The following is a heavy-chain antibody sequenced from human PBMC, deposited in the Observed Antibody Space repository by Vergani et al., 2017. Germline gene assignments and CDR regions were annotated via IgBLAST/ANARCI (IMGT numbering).Heavy chain of an antibody. CDR2: IIPIFGTA. D-gene: IGHD6-6*01. J-gene: IGHJ6*03. CDR3: AREISSSSSSFYYYYMDV. Sequence: QVQLVQSGAEVKKPGSSVKVSCKASGGTFSSYAISWVRQAPGQGLEWMGGIIPIFGTANYAQKFQGRVTITADESTSTAYMELSSLRSEDTAVYYCAREISSSSSSFYYYYMDVWGKGTTVTVSS. CDR1: GGTFSSYA. V-gene: IGHV1-69*01.